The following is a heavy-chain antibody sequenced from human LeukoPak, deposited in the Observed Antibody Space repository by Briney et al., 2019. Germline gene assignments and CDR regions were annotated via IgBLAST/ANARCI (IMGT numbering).Heavy chain of an antibody. Sequence: GGSLRLSCAASGFTFSSHSMNWVRQAPGKGLEWVSYISSSSSTIYYADSVKGRFTISRDNAKNSLYLQMNSLRAEDTAVYYCATFSSLNRREFQYWGQGTLLTVSS. CDR2: ISSSSSTI. CDR1: GFTFSSHS. D-gene: IGHD2-2*01. V-gene: IGHV3-48*04. J-gene: IGHJ1*01. CDR3: ATFSSLNRREFQY.